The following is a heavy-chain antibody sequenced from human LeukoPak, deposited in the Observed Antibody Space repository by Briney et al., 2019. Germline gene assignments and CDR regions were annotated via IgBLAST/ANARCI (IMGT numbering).Heavy chain of an antibody. J-gene: IGHJ4*02. V-gene: IGHV2-5*02. CDR2: IYWDDDK. CDR1: GISLSTSGVG. D-gene: IGHD3-16*02. CDR3: ALVISSQYYFDY. Sequence: SGPTLVKPTQTLTLTCTFSGISLSTSGVGVGWIRQPPGKALEWLALIYWDDDKRYSPSLKSRLTITKDTSKNQVVLTMTNMDPVDTATYYCALVISSQYYFDYWGQGTLVTVSS.